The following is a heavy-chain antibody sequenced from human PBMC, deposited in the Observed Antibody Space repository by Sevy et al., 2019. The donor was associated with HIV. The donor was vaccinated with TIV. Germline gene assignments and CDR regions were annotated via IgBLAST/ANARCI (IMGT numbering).Heavy chain of an antibody. D-gene: IGHD4-17*01. V-gene: IGHV3-23*01. CDR2: ISNSGSDT. CDR3: AKDRITVIADAFDL. J-gene: IGHJ3*01. Sequence: GGSQRLSCAASGFTFSSYAMHWVRQAPGKGLEWVSAISNSGSDTNYAGSVKGRFTISRDNSKNTLYVQMNSLSAEDTAVYYCAKDRITVIADAFDLWGQGTMVTVSS. CDR1: GFTFSSYA.